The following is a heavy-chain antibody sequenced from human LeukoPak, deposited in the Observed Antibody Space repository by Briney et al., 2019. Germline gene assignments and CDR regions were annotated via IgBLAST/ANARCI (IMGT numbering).Heavy chain of an antibody. CDR3: ARVAYDYVWGSYRYRPYYFDY. CDR2: INHSGST. V-gene: IGHV4-34*01. D-gene: IGHD3-16*02. Sequence: SETLSLTCAVYGGSFSGYYWSWIRQPPGKGLEWIGEINHSGSTNYNPSLKSRVTISVDTSKNQFSLKLSSVTAADTAVYYCARVAYDYVWGSYRYRPYYFDYWGQGTLVTVSS. CDR1: GGSFSGYY. J-gene: IGHJ4*02.